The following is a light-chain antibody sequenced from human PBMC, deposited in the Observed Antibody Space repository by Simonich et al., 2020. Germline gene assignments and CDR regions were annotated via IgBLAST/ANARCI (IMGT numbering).Light chain of an antibody. Sequence: QSALTQPRSVSGSPGQSVTISCTGTSGDFGGYNYVSWYQQHPGKAPKPMIYDVSQRPSGVPERFSGSKSGNTASLTISGLQAEDEADYYCCSYAGSYTEVFGGGTKLTVL. CDR1: SGDFGGYNY. CDR2: DVS. V-gene: IGLV2-11*01. J-gene: IGLJ3*02. CDR3: CSYAGSYTEV.